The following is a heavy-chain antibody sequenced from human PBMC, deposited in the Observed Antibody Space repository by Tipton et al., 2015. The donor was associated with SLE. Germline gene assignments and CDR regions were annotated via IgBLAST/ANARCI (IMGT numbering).Heavy chain of an antibody. CDR2: INPDSGGT. Sequence: QSGPEVKKPGASVKVSCKASGYTFTGYYLHWVRQAPGQGLEWMGWINPDSGGTKYAQKFQGRVTLTRDTSITTAYMELSRLRSDDTAVYYCTGYSSGWYPDYWGQGTLVTVSS. D-gene: IGHD6-19*01. CDR1: GYTFTGYY. V-gene: IGHV1-2*02. J-gene: IGHJ4*02. CDR3: TGYSSGWYPDY.